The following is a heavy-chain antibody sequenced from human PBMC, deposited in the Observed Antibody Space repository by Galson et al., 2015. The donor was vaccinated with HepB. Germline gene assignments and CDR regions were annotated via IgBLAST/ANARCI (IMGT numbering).Heavy chain of an antibody. CDR2: INPNSGGT. J-gene: IGHJ4*02. Sequence: SVKVSCKAPGYTFTGYYMHWVRQAPGQGLEWMGWINPNSGGTNYAQKFQGRVTMTRDTSISTAYMELSRLRSDDTAVYYCARDEDIVVVPAALGYWGQGTLVTVSS. V-gene: IGHV1-2*02. CDR3: ARDEDIVVVPAALGY. D-gene: IGHD2-2*01. CDR1: GYTFTGYY.